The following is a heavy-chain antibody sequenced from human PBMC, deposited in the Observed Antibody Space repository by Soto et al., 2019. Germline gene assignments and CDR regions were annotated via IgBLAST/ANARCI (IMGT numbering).Heavy chain of an antibody. D-gene: IGHD1-26*01. Sequence: ASVKVSCKASGYTFTGHYIHWVRQAPEQGPEWMGEIGPESGATGYAQKFQGRVTMSRDTSITTVYMELNNLSPDDTAVYYCGRGRSGQLVVFYWGQGTPVTVYS. CDR2: IGPESGAT. CDR3: GRGRSGQLVVFY. J-gene: IGHJ4*02. V-gene: IGHV1-2*02. CDR1: GYTFTGHY.